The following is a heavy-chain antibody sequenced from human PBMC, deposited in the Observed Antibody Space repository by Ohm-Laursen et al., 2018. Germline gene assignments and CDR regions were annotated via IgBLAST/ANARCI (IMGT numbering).Heavy chain of an antibody. J-gene: IGHJ6*02. CDR1: GYTFTGYY. V-gene: IGHV1-2*02. Sequence: GSSVKVSCNASGYTFTGYYIHWVRQAPGQGLEWMGWINPNSGGTNYAQKFQGRVTMTRDTSISTAYMELSRLRSDDTAVYYCARDNYYYYGMDVWGQGTTVTVSS. CDR3: ARDNYYYYGMDV. CDR2: INPNSGGT.